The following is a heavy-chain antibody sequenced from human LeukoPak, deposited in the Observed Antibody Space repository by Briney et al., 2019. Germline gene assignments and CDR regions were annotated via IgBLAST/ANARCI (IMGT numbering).Heavy chain of an antibody. CDR3: ARGAS. V-gene: IGHV4-39*02. CDR1: GGSIASDSYF. J-gene: IGHJ4*02. CDR2: IYYSGSP. Sequence: TSETLSLTCTVSGGSIASDSYFWAWIRQPPGKGLEWIGSIYYSGSPHYNPSLQSRATISVDTSKNHFSLKLSSVTAADTAVYYCARGASWGQGTLVTVSS.